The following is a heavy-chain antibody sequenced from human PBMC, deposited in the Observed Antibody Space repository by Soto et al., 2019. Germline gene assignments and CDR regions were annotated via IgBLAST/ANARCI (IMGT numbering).Heavy chain of an antibody. J-gene: IGHJ4*02. CDR2: IYYSGST. CDR1: GGSISSGGHY. CDR3: ARGYGDYDPTNFDY. D-gene: IGHD4-17*01. V-gene: IGHV4-31*03. Sequence: SETLSLTCTVSGGSISSGGHYWSWIRQHPGKGLEWIGYIYYSGSTSYNPSLKSRVTISVDTSKNQFSLKLSSVTAADTAVYYCARGYGDYDPTNFDYWGQGTLVTLSS.